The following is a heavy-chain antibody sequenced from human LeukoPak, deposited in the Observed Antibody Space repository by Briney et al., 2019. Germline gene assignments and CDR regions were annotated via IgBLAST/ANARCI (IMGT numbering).Heavy chain of an antibody. Sequence: GGSLRLSCAASGFTFDDYAMNWVRHAPGKGLEWVSGINWNGGSTYYRDSVKGRFTISRDNAKNSLYLQMNSLRAEDTALYYCARVKGSGYRNSIDYWGQGTLVTVSS. CDR3: ARVKGSGYRNSIDY. J-gene: IGHJ4*02. CDR2: INWNGGST. V-gene: IGHV3-20*04. CDR1: GFTFDDYA. D-gene: IGHD3-3*01.